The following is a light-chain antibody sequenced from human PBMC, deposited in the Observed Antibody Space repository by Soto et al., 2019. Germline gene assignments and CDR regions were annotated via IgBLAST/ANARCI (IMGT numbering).Light chain of an antibody. Sequence: DIQMTQSPSSLSASVGDRVTITCQASQDISEYLSWCQQKPGKAPKLLIFAASNLETGVPARFSASGSGTEFSLTISSLQPEDIATYYCQQYDSLPLTFGGGTKVDIK. CDR3: QQYDSLPLT. CDR1: QDISEY. V-gene: IGKV1-33*01. J-gene: IGKJ4*01. CDR2: AAS.